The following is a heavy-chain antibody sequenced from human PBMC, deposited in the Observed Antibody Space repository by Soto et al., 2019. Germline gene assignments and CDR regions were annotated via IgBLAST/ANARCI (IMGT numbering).Heavy chain of an antibody. CDR3: ARERGAGTYQGFDY. CDR2: IYHSGNT. CDR1: GGSISTNNW. V-gene: IGHV4-4*02. D-gene: IGHD1-26*01. Sequence: QVQLQESGPGLAKPSGTLSLTCAVSGGSISTNNWWHWVRQPPGKGLEWIGEIYHSGNTNYSPSLKSRVTMSVDQSKNQFSLSLTSVTAADTAVYYCARERGAGTYQGFDYWGQGTLVTVSS. J-gene: IGHJ4*02.